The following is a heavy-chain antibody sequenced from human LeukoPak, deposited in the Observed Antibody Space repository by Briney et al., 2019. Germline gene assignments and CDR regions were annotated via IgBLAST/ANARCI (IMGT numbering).Heavy chain of an antibody. Sequence: PSETLSLTCTVSSGSISSYYWSWIRQPPGKGLEWIGRVFTSAIISGNTNYNPSLKSRVTMSVDSSKNQFSLKLRSVTAADTAVYYCARDRDMGGGNYFRVFYFDSWGQGTLVTVSS. J-gene: IGHJ4*02. CDR1: SGSISSYY. CDR3: ARDRDMGGGNYFRVFYFDS. V-gene: IGHV4-4*07. D-gene: IGHD3-16*01. CDR2: VFTSAIISGNT.